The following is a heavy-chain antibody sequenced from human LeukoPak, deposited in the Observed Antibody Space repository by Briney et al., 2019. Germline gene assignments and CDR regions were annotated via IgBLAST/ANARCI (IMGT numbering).Heavy chain of an antibody. J-gene: IGHJ3*02. Sequence: PGGSLRLSCAASGFSLINHDMHWVRQAPGKGLEWVAFIRYDGSNKYYADSVKGRFTISRDNSKNTLYLQMNSLEAEDTAVYYCAKYILYHGAFDIWGQGTMVTVSS. CDR3: AKYILYHGAFDI. D-gene: IGHD2-15*01. CDR1: GFSLINHD. V-gene: IGHV3-30*02. CDR2: IRYDGSNK.